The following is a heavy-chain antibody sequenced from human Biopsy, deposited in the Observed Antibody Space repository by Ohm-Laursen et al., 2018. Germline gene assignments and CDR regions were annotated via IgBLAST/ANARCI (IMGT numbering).Heavy chain of an antibody. CDR3: ARGYSRRVSIFEASIYWFDT. J-gene: IGHJ5*02. CDR2: MIPSSGKT. V-gene: IGHV1-8*01. D-gene: IGHD6-6*01. Sequence: GASVKVSCKVSGYSFSTYDVNWVRQARGQGLEWMGWMIPSSGKTGYAQRFRGRVTLTMNTSISTAYMELSGLRSEDTAVYFCARGYSRRVSIFEASIYWFDTWGQGTLVTVSS. CDR1: GYSFSTYD.